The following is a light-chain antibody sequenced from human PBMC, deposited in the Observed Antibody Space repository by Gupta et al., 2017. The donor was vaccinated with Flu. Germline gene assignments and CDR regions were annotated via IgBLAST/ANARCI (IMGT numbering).Light chain of an antibody. Sequence: GDRASMSCLYSHGISSYLAWYQQKPGQAPRLLIYGASTRETGVTARFSGSGSGTEFTLTISSLQAEDFAVYSCQQYNSYPFTFGQGTKVEIK. CDR3: QQYNSYPFT. V-gene: IGKV3-15*01. J-gene: IGKJ2*01. CDR1: HGISSY. CDR2: GAS.